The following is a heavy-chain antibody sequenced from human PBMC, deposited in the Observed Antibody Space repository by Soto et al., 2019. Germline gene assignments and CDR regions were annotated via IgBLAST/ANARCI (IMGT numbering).Heavy chain of an antibody. CDR3: AGFKEGKIVGLRWLDP. CDR1: GVDFRGSY. V-gene: IGHV3-11*01. Sequence: HLEESGGGLVEPGGSLRLTCVGSGVDFRGSYMNWIRQAPGKGLEWISYISDTGRTIHYADSVKGRFVISRDNSRDSLYLQMTDLRADDTAIYYCAGFKEGKIVGLRWLDPWGQGTRVTVSS. J-gene: IGHJ5*02. D-gene: IGHD3-16*02. CDR2: ISDTGRTI.